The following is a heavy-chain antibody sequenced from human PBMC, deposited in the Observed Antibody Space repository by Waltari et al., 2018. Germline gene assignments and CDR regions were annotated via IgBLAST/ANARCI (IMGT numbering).Heavy chain of an antibody. V-gene: IGHV4-38-2*01. CDR1: GYSISSGYY. Sequence: VQLQESGPGLVKPSETLSLTCAVSGYSISSGYYWGWIRQPPGKGLEWIGSIYHSGSTYYNPSLKSRVTISVDTSKNQFSLKLSSVTAADTAVYYCARGWVAGTGWFDPWGQGTLVTVSS. CDR3: ARGWVAGTGWFDP. D-gene: IGHD6-19*01. J-gene: IGHJ5*02. CDR2: IYHSGST.